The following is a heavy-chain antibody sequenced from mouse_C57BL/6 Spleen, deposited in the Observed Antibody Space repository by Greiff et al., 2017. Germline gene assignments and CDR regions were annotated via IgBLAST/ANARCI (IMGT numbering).Heavy chain of an antibody. CDR3: ARQGYYYGSSSLYVDN. D-gene: IGHD1-1*01. Sequence: EVKLVESGGGLVKPGGSLKLSCAASGFTFSDYGMHWVRQAPEKGLEWVAYISSGSSTIYYADTVKGRFTISRDNAKNTLFLQMTSLRSEDTAMYYCARQGYYYGSSSLYVDNWGQGTTLTVSS. CDR2: ISSGSSTI. V-gene: IGHV5-17*01. J-gene: IGHJ2*01. CDR1: GFTFSDYG.